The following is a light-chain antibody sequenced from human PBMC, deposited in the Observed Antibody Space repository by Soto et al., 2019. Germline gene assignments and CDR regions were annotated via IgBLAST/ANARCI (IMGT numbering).Light chain of an antibody. J-gene: IGKJ1*01. CDR1: QSVSSSY. V-gene: IGKV3-20*01. CDR3: QQYGSSPPWT. CDR2: GAS. Sequence: EIVLTQYPGTLSLSPGERATLSCRASQSVSSSYLAWYQQKPGQAPRLLIYGASSRATGIPDRFSGSGSGTDFTLTISRLEPEDVAVYYCQQYGSSPPWTFGHGTKVEI.